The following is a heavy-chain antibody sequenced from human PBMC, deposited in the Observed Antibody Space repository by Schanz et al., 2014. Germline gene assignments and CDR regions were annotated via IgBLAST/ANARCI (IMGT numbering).Heavy chain of an antibody. CDR2: IKHDGSVK. D-gene: IGHD6-13*01. CDR3: VSQTGSPNY. CDR1: GFTFSSYA. V-gene: IGHV3-7*01. J-gene: IGHJ4*02. Sequence: VQLVESGGGVVQPGRSLRLSCAASGFTFSSYAMSWVRQAPGKGLEWVANIKHDGSVKDYVDSVEGRFTISRDNAKRSLFLQMNSLRVEDTAVYFCVSQTGSPNYWGQGTLVTVSS.